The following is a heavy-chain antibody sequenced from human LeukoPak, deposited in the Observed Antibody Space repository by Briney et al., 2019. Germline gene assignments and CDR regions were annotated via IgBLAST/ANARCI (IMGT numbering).Heavy chain of an antibody. J-gene: IGHJ4*02. D-gene: IGHD3-22*01. CDR3: ASDSSGYNYFDY. CDR2: IIPIFGTA. V-gene: IGHV1-69*06. Sequence: EASVKVSCKASGGIFSSYAISWVRQAPGQGLEWMGGIIPIFGTANYAQKFQGRVTITADKSTSTAYMELSSLRSEDTAVYYCASDSSGYNYFDYWGQGTLVTVSS. CDR1: GGIFSSYA.